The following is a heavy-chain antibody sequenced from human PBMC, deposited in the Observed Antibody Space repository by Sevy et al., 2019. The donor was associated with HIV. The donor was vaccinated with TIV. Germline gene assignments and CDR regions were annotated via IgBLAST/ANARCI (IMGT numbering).Heavy chain of an antibody. CDR3: ARPTSGLSEYEPLDNARFHGMDL. D-gene: IGHD1-20*01. Sequence: GGSLRLSCAASGFTFRSYSMNWVRQAPGRGLEWVSSITSSSSFIFYADSVKGRFTISRDNAKNSLFLQMNSLRAEDTAVYYCARPTSGLSEYEPLDNARFHGMDLWGQGTTVTVSS. CDR1: GFTFRSYS. V-gene: IGHV3-21*01. CDR2: ITSSSSFI. J-gene: IGHJ6*02.